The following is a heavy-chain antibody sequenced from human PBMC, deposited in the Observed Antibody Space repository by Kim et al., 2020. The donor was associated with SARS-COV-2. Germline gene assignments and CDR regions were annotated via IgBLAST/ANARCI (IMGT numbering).Heavy chain of an antibody. CDR2: ISAYNGNT. V-gene: IGHV1-18*01. Sequence: ASVKVSCKASGYTFTSYGISWVRQAPGQGLEWMGWISAYNGNTNYAQKLQGRVTMTTDTSTSTAYMELRSLRSDDTAVYYCASTCYYYDSSGYTALDYCGQGTLVTVSS. CDR3: ASTCYYYDSSGYTALDY. D-gene: IGHD3-22*01. CDR1: GYTFTSYG. J-gene: IGHJ4*02.